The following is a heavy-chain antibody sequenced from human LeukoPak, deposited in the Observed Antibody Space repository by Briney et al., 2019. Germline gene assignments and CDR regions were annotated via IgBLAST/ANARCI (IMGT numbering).Heavy chain of an antibody. D-gene: IGHD6-19*01. V-gene: IGHV4-30-2*01. J-gene: IGHJ6*02. Sequence: SETLSLTCTVSGDSISNGLYYWTWIRQPPGKGLEWIGYISHSGTTLYNPSLKSRVTISVDRSKNQFSLKLSSVTAADTAVYYCARAQGAGWDYYYYYGMDVWGQGTTVTVSS. CDR2: ISHSGTT. CDR1: GDSISNGLYY. CDR3: ARAQGAGWDYYYYYGMDV.